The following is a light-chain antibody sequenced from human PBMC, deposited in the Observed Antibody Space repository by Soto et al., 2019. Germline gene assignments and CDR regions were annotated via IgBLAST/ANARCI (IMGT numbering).Light chain of an antibody. CDR3: QQYGSSLYT. CDR2: GAS. V-gene: IGKV3-20*01. J-gene: IGKJ2*01. CDR1: QSVSSSY. Sequence: EIVLTQSPGTPSLSPGERATLSCRASQSVSSSYLAWYQQKPGQAPRSLIYGASSRATGIPDRFSGSGSGTDFTLTISRLEPEDFAVYYCQQYGSSLYTFGQGTKVDIK.